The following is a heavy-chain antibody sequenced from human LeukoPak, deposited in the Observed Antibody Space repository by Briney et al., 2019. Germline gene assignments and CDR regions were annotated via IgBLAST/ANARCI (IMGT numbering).Heavy chain of an antibody. D-gene: IGHD7-27*01. J-gene: IGHJ4*02. CDR2: INSHGSST. CDR3: VRLTGAEFDY. V-gene: IGHV3-74*01. CDR1: GFNFSSHC. Sequence: TGGSLRLSCAASGFNFSSHCLHWVRQVPGKGLVWVSGINSHGSSTSYADSVKGRFTISRDNAKNTLHLQMNSLRAEATAVYYCVRLTGAEFDYWGQGTLVTVSS.